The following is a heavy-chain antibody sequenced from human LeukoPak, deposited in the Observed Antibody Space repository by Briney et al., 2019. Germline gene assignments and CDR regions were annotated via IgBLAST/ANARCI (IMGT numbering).Heavy chain of an antibody. V-gene: IGHV5-51*01. CDR1: GYSFTSYW. Sequence: GESLKISCKGSGYSFTSYWIGWVRQMPGKGLEWMGIIYPGDSDTRYSPSFQGQVTISADKSISTAYLQWSSLKASDTAMYYCARFAQTPAVAGQDNAFDIWGQGTMVTVSS. D-gene: IGHD6-19*01. J-gene: IGHJ3*02. CDR3: ARFAQTPAVAGQDNAFDI. CDR2: IYPGDSDT.